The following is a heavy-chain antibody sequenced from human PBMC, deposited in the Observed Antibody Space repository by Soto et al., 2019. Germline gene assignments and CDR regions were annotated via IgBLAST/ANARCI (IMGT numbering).Heavy chain of an antibody. CDR1: GYSFTSYW. CDR3: ARHLGDFWSGYYPSYYYMDV. Sequence: GESLKISCKGSGYSFTSYWIGWVRQMPGKGLEWMGIIYPGDSDTRYSPSFQGQVTISADKSISTAYLQWSSLKASDTAMYYCARHLGDFWSGYYPSYYYMDVWGKGTTVTVSS. CDR2: IYPGDSDT. J-gene: IGHJ6*03. D-gene: IGHD3-3*01. V-gene: IGHV5-51*01.